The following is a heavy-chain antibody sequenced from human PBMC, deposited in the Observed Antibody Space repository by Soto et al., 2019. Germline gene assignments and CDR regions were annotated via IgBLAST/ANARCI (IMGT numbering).Heavy chain of an antibody. CDR3: ARDKDMSTFGGGFSYYFDY. CDR1: GYTFTSYA. Sequence: QVQLVQSGAEVKKPGASVKVSCKASGYTFTSYAMHWVRQAPGQRLEWMGWINAGNGNTKYSQKFQGRVTITRDTAASTAYMELSSLRSEDTAVYYCARDKDMSTFGGGFSYYFDYWGQGTLVTVSS. V-gene: IGHV1-3*01. D-gene: IGHD3-16*01. CDR2: INAGNGNT. J-gene: IGHJ4*02.